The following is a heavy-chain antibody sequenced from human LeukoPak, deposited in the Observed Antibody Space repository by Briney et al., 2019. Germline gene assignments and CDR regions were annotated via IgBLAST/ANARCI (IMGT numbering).Heavy chain of an antibody. D-gene: IGHD3-16*02. CDR3: ARVNRGDAFDI. Sequence: GGSLKLSCAASGFTFSSYGMHWVRQAPGKGLEWVAVIWYDGRNKFYADSLKGRFTISKDNSKNTLYLQMNSLRAEDTAVYYCARVNRGDAFDIWGQGTLVTVSS. CDR2: IWYDGRNK. J-gene: IGHJ3*02. CDR1: GFTFSSYG. V-gene: IGHV3-33*01.